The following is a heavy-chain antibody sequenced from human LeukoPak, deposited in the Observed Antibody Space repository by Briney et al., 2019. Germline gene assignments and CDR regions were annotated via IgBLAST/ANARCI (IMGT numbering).Heavy chain of an antibody. Sequence: GGSLRLSCAASGLTFSNSWMVWVRQAPGKGLVWVSRIKTEGTITNYADSVKGRFTISRDNAKNTLYLQMNSLRAEDTAVYYCGRDNSALPDYWGQGTLVTVSS. CDR3: GRDNSALPDY. V-gene: IGHV3-74*01. D-gene: IGHD2-2*01. CDR2: IKTEGTIT. CDR1: GLTFSNSW. J-gene: IGHJ4*02.